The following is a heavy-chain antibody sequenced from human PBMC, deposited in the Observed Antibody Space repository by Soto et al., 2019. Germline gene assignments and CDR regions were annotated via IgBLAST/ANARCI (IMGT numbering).Heavy chain of an antibody. Sequence: GGSLRLSCAASGFTFRSHAMIWVRQAPGKGLEWVSYISGDGGTIYYADSVKGRFTISRDNAKNSLFLQMNSLRDEDTAVYYCARDIWGSSWSAGGFDPWGQGTLVTVSS. CDR3: ARDIWGSSWSAGGFDP. CDR1: GFTFRSHA. J-gene: IGHJ5*02. CDR2: ISGDGGTI. D-gene: IGHD6-13*01. V-gene: IGHV3-48*02.